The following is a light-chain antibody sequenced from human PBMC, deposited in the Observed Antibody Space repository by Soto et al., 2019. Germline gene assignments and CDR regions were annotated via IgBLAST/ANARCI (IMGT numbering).Light chain of an antibody. CDR2: GAS. V-gene: IGKV3-20*01. CDR1: QSVSSSY. J-gene: IGKJ4*01. Sequence: EIVLTQSPGTLSLSPGERATLSCRASQSVSSSYLAWYQQKPGQAPRLLIYGASRRATGIPDGFSGSGSGTDFTLTISRLEPEDFAVYYCQQCGTSPLTFGGGTKVEIK. CDR3: QQCGTSPLT.